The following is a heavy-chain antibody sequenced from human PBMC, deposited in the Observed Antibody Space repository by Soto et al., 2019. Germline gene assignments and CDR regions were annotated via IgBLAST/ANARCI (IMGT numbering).Heavy chain of an antibody. D-gene: IGHD6-13*01. CDR3: AHRRIAAAINAFDI. CDR2: IYWDDDK. V-gene: IGHV2-5*02. J-gene: IGHJ3*02. Sequence: QITLKESGPPLVKPTQTLTLTCTFSGFSLSTSGVGVGWIRQPPGKALEWLALIYWDDDKRYSPSLKSRLTIXKXTSXNQVVLTMTNMDPVDTATYSCAHRRIAAAINAFDIWGQGTMVTVSS. CDR1: GFSLSTSGVG.